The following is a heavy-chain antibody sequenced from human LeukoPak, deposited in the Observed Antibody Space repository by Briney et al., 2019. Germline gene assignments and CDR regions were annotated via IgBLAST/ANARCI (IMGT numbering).Heavy chain of an antibody. CDR1: GFPFSSHG. J-gene: IGHJ6*03. D-gene: IGHD3-3*01. CDR3: AKAPRFGDHATEYYYYYMDV. V-gene: IGHV3-23*01. CDR2: ISPGGGPT. Sequence: PGGSLRLSCAGSGFPFSSHGMNWVRRAPGKGLEWVSGISPGGGPTYYADSVKGRFTISRDNSKNTLYLQMNSLRAEDTAVYYCAKAPRFGDHATEYYYYYMDVWGKGTTVTVSS.